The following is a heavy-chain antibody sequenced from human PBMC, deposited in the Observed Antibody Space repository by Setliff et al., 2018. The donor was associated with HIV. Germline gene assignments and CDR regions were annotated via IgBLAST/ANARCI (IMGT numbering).Heavy chain of an antibody. CDR3: AGPRGDEAFDI. J-gene: IGHJ3*02. CDR1: GGTSSTHA. Sequence: SVKVSCKASGGTSSTHAMNWVRQAPGQGLEWVGQIISILDITTYAQQLQGRVTITADESTSTFYMELSSLRSADTAVYYCAGPRGDEAFDIWGQGTKVTVS. V-gene: IGHV1-69*10. CDR2: IISILDIT. D-gene: IGHD3-10*01.